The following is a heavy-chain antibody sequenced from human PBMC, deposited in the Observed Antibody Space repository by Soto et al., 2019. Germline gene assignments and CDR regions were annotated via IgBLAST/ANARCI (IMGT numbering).Heavy chain of an antibody. CDR3: TTDSRGLAAPSFDY. CDR1: GFTFTKAW. J-gene: IGHJ4*02. D-gene: IGHD6-13*01. V-gene: IGHV3-15*01. Sequence: EVQLVESGGGLVEPGGSLRLSCAASGFTFTKAWMSWVRQAPGKGLEWVGRIKSKADGETIFYAAPVKGRFTVSRDDSKSTLYLQMSSLKAEDTALYYCTTDSRGLAAPSFDYWGQGTLVTVSS. CDR2: IKSKADGETI.